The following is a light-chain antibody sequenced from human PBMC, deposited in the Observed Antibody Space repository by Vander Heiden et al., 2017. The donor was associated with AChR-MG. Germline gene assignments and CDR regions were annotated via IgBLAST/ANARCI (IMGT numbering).Light chain of an antibody. CDR1: QSVSSN. CDR3: QQYNNWRLT. CDR2: GAS. V-gene: IGKV3D-15*01. Sequence: DIVMTQSPAPLSVSPGERATLSCRASQSVSSNLAWYQQKPGQAPRLLIYGASTRATGIPARFSGSGSGTEFTLTISSLQSEDFAVYYCQQYNNWRLTFGGGTKVEIK. J-gene: IGKJ4*01.